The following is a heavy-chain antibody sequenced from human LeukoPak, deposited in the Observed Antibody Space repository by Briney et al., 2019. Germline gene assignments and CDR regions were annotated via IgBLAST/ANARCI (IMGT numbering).Heavy chain of an antibody. CDR1: GGTFSSYA. D-gene: IGHD6-13*01. V-gene: IGHV1-69*13. J-gene: IGHJ4*02. Sequence: SVKVSCKASGGTFSSYAISWVRQAPGQGLEWMGGITPIFGTANYAQKFQDRVTITADESTSTAYMELSSLRSEDTAVYYCARDTRIAAAEYSFDYWGQGTLVTVSS. CDR2: ITPIFGTA. CDR3: ARDTRIAAAEYSFDY.